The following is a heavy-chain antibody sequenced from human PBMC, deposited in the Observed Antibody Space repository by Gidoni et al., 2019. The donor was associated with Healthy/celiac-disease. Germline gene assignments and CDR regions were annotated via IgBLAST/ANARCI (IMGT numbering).Heavy chain of an antibody. J-gene: IGHJ4*02. V-gene: IGHV3-11*01. Sequence: QVQLVESGGGLVKPGGSLRLSCAASGFTFSDYYMSWIRQAPGKGLEWVSYISSSGSTIYYADSVKGRFTISRDNAKNSLYLQMNSLRAEDTAVYYCAREYPTFDYYDSSGYYSPYFDYWGQGTLVTVSS. CDR2: ISSSGSTI. CDR3: AREYPTFDYYDSSGYYSPYFDY. D-gene: IGHD3-22*01. CDR1: GFTFSDYY.